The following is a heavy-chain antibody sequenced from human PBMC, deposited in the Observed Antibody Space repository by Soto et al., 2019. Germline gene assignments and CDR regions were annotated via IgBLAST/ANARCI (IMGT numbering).Heavy chain of an antibody. J-gene: IGHJ5*02. V-gene: IGHV1-69*13. D-gene: IGHD3-16*01. Sequence: ASVKVSCKASGGTFSSYAISWVRQAPGQGLEWMGGIIPIFGTANYAQKFQGRVTITADESTSTAYMELSSLRSEDTAVYYCAREPGIMITLGGVRGPNWFAPWGQETLVTVPS. CDR1: GGTFSSYA. CDR3: AREPGIMITLGGVRGPNWFAP. CDR2: IIPIFGTA.